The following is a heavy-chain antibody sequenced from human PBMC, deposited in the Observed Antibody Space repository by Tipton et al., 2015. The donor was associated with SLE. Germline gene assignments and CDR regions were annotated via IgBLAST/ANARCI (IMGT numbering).Heavy chain of an antibody. D-gene: IGHD2-2*01. Sequence: TLSLTCTVSGGSISSGSYYWSWIRQPAGKGLEWIGRIYTSGSTNYNPTLKSRVTISVDTSKNQLSLKLSSVTAADTAVYYCASGAGCSSTSCSHPFDYWGQGTLVTVSS. CDR3: ASGAGCSSTSCSHPFDY. CDR2: IYTSGST. CDR1: GGSISSGSYY. J-gene: IGHJ4*02. V-gene: IGHV4-61*02.